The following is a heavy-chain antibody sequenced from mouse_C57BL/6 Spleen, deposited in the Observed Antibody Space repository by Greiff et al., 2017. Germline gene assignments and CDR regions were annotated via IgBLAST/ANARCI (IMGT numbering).Heavy chain of an antibody. CDR2: IDPENGDT. CDR3: TTNYYGNYRGWFAY. CDR1: GFNIKDDY. D-gene: IGHD2-1*01. J-gene: IGHJ3*01. Sequence: VQLQQSGAELVRPGASVKLSCTASGFNIKDDYMHWVKQRPEQGLEWIGWIDPENGDTEYASKFQGKATITADTSSNTAYLQLSSLTSEDTAVYYCTTNYYGNYRGWFAYWGQGTLVTVSA. V-gene: IGHV14-4*01.